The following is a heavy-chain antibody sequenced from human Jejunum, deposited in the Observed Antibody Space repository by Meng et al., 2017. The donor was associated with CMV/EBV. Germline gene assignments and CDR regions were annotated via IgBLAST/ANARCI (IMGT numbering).Heavy chain of an antibody. CDR2: ISQDGSET. D-gene: IGHD4/OR15-4a*01. Sequence: EFIFNKCWMGWVRQAPGRGLEWVANISQDGSETYYVDSVKSRFTISRDNAEKSLYLQMTSLRAEDTALYYCARINDYGGAHYGMDVWGQGATVTVSS. J-gene: IGHJ6*02. CDR1: EFIFNKCW. V-gene: IGHV3-7*01. CDR3: ARINDYGGAHYGMDV.